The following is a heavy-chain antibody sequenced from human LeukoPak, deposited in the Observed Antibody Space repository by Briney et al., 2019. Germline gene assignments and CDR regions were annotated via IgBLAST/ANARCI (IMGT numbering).Heavy chain of an antibody. CDR1: GYTFTSYY. D-gene: IGHD4-17*01. V-gene: IGHV1-2*02. CDR2: INPNNGGT. J-gene: IGHJ4*02. Sequence: ASVKVSCKASGYTFTSYYIHWVRQAPGQGREWRGWINPNNGGTNYARGFQGRVTMTRDTSISTAHMELTGLTSDDTAVYYCASRSSTVAKFPFHYWGQGTLVTVSS. CDR3: ASRSSTVAKFPFHY.